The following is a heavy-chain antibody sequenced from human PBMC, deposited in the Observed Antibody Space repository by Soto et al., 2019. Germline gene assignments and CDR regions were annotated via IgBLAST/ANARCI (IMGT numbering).Heavy chain of an antibody. CDR3: ARGAMVDLDY. J-gene: IGHJ4*02. V-gene: IGHV4-30-4*01. CDR2: IYYSGST. D-gene: IGHD5-18*01. Sequence: SETLSLTCTVSGGSISSGDYYWTWIRQPPGKGLEWIGYIYYSGSTYYNPSLKSRVTISVDTSKNQFSLKLSSVTAADTAVYYCARGAMVDLDYWGQGTLVTVSS. CDR1: GGSISSGDYY.